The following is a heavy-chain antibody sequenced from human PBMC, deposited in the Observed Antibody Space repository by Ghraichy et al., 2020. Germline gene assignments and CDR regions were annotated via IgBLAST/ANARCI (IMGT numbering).Heavy chain of an antibody. V-gene: IGHV1-18*01. CDR1: GYTFTNYG. D-gene: IGHD6-13*01. J-gene: IGHJ4*02. CDR2: ISAYNGNT. CDR3: AREPGVAAAATCDY. Sequence: VTVSCKASGYTFTNYGISWVRQAPGQGLEWMGWISAYNGNTNNAHNLQGRVTMTTDTSTSTAYMELRSLRSDDTAVYYCAREPGVAAAATCDYWGQGTLVTVSS.